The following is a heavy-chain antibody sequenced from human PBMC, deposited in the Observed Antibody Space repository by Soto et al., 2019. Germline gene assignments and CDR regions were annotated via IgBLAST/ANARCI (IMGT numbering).Heavy chain of an antibody. V-gene: IGHV4-61*01. Sequence: SETLSLTCTVSGDSVSSDSYYWTWIRQPPGKGLEWIGYIFSGGSTKYNPSLKSRVTISLDTSSNQFSLELTSVTAEDTAVYYCARDIRGYSRAFDYWGQGTLVTVSS. CDR1: GDSVSSDSYY. J-gene: IGHJ4*02. D-gene: IGHD5-18*01. CDR3: ARDIRGYSRAFDY. CDR2: IFSGGST.